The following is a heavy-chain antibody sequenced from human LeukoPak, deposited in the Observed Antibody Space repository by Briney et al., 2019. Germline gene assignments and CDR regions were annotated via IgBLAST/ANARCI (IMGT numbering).Heavy chain of an antibody. D-gene: IGHD3-16*01. V-gene: IGHV3-9*01. CDR1: GFTFDDYA. Sequence: PGGSLRLSCAASGFTFDDYAMHWVRQAPGKGLEWVSGISWNSGSIGYADSVKGRFTISRDNAKNSLYLQMNSLRAEDTALYYCAKDMDVWGTPLGSEYFQHWGQGTLVTVSS. CDR3: AKDMDVWGTPLGSEYFQH. CDR2: ISWNSGSI. J-gene: IGHJ1*01.